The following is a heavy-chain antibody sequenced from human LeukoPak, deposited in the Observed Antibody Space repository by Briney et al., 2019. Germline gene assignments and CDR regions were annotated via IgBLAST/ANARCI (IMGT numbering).Heavy chain of an antibody. CDR1: GFTFSTYA. V-gene: IGHV3-33*01. Sequence: PGGSLRLSCAASGFTFSTYAMHWVRQAPGKGLEGVAVIWDDGSNKNYVDSVKGRFTISRDNAKNTLYLQMNSLRAEDTAVYYCARVDGAMGSLDYWGQGMLVTVSS. J-gene: IGHJ4*02. CDR2: IWDDGSNK. D-gene: IGHD5-18*01. CDR3: ARVDGAMGSLDY.